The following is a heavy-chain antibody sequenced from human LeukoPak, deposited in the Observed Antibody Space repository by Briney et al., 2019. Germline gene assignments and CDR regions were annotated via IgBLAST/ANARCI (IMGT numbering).Heavy chain of an antibody. CDR1: GFTLNTYG. CDR2: ISRGGDTI. Sequence: PGGSLRLSCEASGFTLNTYGMNWVRQAPGKGLEWVAYISRGGDTIYYGDSVKGPFTISRDNAENSLYRQMDSLRAEDTAVYYCARDFIFRYYGSATQQFDPWGQGTLVTVSS. D-gene: IGHD3-10*01. V-gene: IGHV3-48*01. CDR3: ARDFIFRYYGSATQQFDP. J-gene: IGHJ5*02.